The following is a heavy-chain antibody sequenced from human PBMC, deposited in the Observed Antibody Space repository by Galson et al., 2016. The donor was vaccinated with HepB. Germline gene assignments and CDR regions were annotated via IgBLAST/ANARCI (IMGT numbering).Heavy chain of an antibody. Sequence: SLRLSCAASSFTFRSHAMSWVRQAPGRGLEWVSSITAGSTSTFYADSVKGRFTMSRDNSKNTLYLQMNSLRAEDTAIYYCARDPASFYYDSRFHPHYYWGQGTLVTVSS. D-gene: IGHD3-22*01. CDR1: SFTFRSHA. J-gene: IGHJ4*02. CDR3: ARDPASFYYDSRFHPHYY. V-gene: IGHV3-23*01. CDR2: ITAGSTST.